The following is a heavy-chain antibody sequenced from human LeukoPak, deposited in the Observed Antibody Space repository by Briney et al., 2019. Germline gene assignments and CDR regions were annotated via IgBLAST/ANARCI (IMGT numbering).Heavy chain of an antibody. Sequence: GGSLRLSCAASGFTFSSYWMSWVRQAPGKGLEWVANIKHDGSDKNYVDSVKGRFAISRDNAKNSLYLQMNSLRAEDTAVYYCARANWYCSSTSCYASYYYYGMDVWGQGTTVTVSS. V-gene: IGHV3-7*01. CDR3: ARANWYCSSTSCYASYYYYGMDV. J-gene: IGHJ6*02. D-gene: IGHD2-2*01. CDR2: IKHDGSDK. CDR1: GFTFSSYW.